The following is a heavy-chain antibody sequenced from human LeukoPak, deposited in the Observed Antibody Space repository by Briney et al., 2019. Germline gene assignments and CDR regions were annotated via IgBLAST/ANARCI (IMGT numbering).Heavy chain of an antibody. V-gene: IGHV3-30*19. J-gene: IGHJ4*02. CDR1: GFTFSSYG. Sequence: QSGGSLRLSCGASGFTFSSYGMHWVRQAPGKGLEWVAVISYDGSNKYYADSVKGRFTISRDNSKNTLYLQMNSLRAEDTAVYYCASLGIYGSGSYPDYWGQGTLVTVSS. CDR2: ISYDGSNK. D-gene: IGHD3-10*01. CDR3: ASLGIYGSGSYPDY.